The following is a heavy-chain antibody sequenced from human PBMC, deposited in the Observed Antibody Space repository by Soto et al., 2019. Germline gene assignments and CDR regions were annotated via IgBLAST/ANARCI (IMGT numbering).Heavy chain of an antibody. D-gene: IGHD3-22*01. CDR1: GFSFSSYD. Sequence: HPGGSLRLSCAVSGFSFSSYDMHWVRQAPGKGLEWVAVISSDGSKKYYADSVKGRFTISRDSSKNTLYLQLISLRAEDTAVYYCAKRNAYDDSGSPVGYFDSWGQGTLVTVSS. J-gene: IGHJ4*02. CDR2: ISSDGSKK. V-gene: IGHV3-30-3*02. CDR3: AKRNAYDDSGSPVGYFDS.